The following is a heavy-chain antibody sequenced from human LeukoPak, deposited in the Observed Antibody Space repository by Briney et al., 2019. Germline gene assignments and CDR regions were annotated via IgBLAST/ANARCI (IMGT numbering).Heavy chain of an antibody. D-gene: IGHD3-10*01. CDR3: ARHRPKIRSRGAFDI. V-gene: IGHV4-34*01. Sequence: PSETLSLTCAVYGGSFSGYYWSWIRQPPGKGLEWIGEINHSGSTNYNPSLKSRVTISVDTSKNQFSLKLSSVTAADTAVYYCARHRPKIRSRGAFDIWGQGTMVTVSS. CDR2: INHSGST. J-gene: IGHJ3*02. CDR1: GGSFSGYY.